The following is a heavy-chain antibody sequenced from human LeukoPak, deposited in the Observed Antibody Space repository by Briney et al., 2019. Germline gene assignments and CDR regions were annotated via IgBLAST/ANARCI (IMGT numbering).Heavy chain of an antibody. Sequence: PSETLSLTCAVYGGSFSGYYWSWIRQPPGKGLEWIGEINHSGSTNYNPSLKSRVTISVDTSKNQFSLKLSSVTAADTAVYYCAREQYYDILTGYLPHRRPYYMDVWGKGTTVTVSS. CDR2: INHSGST. D-gene: IGHD3-9*01. J-gene: IGHJ6*03. V-gene: IGHV4-34*01. CDR3: AREQYYDILTGYLPHRRPYYMDV. CDR1: GGSFSGYY.